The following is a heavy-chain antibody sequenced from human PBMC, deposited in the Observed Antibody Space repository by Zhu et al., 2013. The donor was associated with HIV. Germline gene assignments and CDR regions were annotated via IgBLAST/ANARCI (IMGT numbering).Heavy chain of an antibody. V-gene: IGHV1-46*02. J-gene: IGHJ5*02. Sequence: QVQLVQSGAEVKTPGASVKVSCKTSGYTFNSKYMHWVRQAPGQGLEWMGIINPSGGSTSYAQKFQGRVTMTRDTSTSTVYMELSSLRSEDTAVYYCARGRRGYSYGLNWFDPGPGNPGHRLL. CDR1: GYTFNSKY. CDR2: INPSGGST. CDR3: ARGRRGYSYGLNWFDP. D-gene: IGHD5-18*01.